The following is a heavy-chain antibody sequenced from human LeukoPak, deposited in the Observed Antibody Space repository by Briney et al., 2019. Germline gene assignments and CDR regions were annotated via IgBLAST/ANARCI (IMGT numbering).Heavy chain of an antibody. Sequence: GGSLRLSCAASGFTFSSYAMHWVRQAPGKGLEWVAVISYDGSNKYYADSVKGRFTISRDNSKNTLYLQMNSLRAEDTAVYYCAKDFSRLMRGYFQHWGQGTLVTVSS. J-gene: IGHJ1*01. V-gene: IGHV3-30-3*01. CDR2: ISYDGSNK. CDR3: AKDFSRLMRGYFQH. D-gene: IGHD2-8*01. CDR1: GFTFSSYA.